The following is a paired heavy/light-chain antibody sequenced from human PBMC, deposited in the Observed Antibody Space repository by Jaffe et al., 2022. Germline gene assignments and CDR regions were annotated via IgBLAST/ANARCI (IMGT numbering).Light chain of an antibody. V-gene: IGLV3-21*02. CDR3: QVWDTSGDLVV. Sequence: YVLTQPPSVSEAPGQTARITCGGSNIESKIVHWYQQRPGQAPVLVVHDDTDRPSGIPERFSGSKSGKVATLTISRVEAGDEADYFCQVWDTSGDLVVFGGGTKLTVL. CDR2: DDT. CDR1: NIESKI. J-gene: IGLJ2*01.
Heavy chain of an antibody. Sequence: QVQLQESGPGLVKPSGTLSLTCTVSNYSINNGYYWGWIRQSPGKGLEWIGNFFHTGKTYYNPSLKNRVIISVDTSKNQFSLNLSSVTAADTAVYYCGRLLAGNYYSPIHYWGQGTLVTVSS. CDR1: NYSINNGYY. V-gene: IGHV4-38-2*02. CDR2: FFHTGKT. J-gene: IGHJ4*02. CDR3: GRLLAGNYYSPIHY. D-gene: IGHD2-15*01.